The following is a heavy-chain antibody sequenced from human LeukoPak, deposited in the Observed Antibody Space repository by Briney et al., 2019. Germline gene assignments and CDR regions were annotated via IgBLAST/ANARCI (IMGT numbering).Heavy chain of an antibody. V-gene: IGHV1-2*02. CDR2: INPNSGAT. J-gene: IGHJ5*02. Sequence: ASVKVSCKASGYTFTGYYIHWVRQAPGQGLEWLGWINPNSGATKYAQQFQGRVAMTSDTPISTAHMELSSLASDDTAVYHCARDVGGSGNRFDPWGQGTLVTVSS. CDR1: GYTFTGYY. D-gene: IGHD3-10*01. CDR3: ARDVGGSGNRFDP.